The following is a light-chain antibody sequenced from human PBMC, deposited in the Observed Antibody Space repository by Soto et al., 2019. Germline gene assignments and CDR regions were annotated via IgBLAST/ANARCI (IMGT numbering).Light chain of an antibody. J-gene: IGLJ7*01. Sequence: QAVVTQEPSLTVSPGGTVTLTCGSSTGAVTSGHYPYWFQQKPGQPPRTLIYDTSNKYSWTPARFSGSLLEGKAALTLSGAQPDLEADYCCLLCYSGTRTVFGAGTQLT. CDR2: DTS. CDR3: LLCYSGTRTV. CDR1: TGAVTSGHY. V-gene: IGLV7-46*01.